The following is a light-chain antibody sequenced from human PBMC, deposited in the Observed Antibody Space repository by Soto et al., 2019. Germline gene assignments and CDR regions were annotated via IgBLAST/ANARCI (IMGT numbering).Light chain of an antibody. V-gene: IGLV1-40*01. CDR2: GNS. Sequence: QSVLTQPPSVSGAPGQRVTISCTGSSSNIGAGYDVHWYQQLPGTAPKLLIYGNSNRPSGVPDRFSGSKSGTSASLAITGLQPDPEAHYYCQSSHRGLSVPVFGGGTNLTVL. CDR3: QSSHRGLSVPV. J-gene: IGLJ3*02. CDR1: SSNIGAGYD.